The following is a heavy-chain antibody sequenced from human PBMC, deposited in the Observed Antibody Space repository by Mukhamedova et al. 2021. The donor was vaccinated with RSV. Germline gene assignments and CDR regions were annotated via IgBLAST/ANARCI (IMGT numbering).Heavy chain of an antibody. J-gene: IGHJ6*03. CDR3: ARVRLVASGYYYYMDV. Sequence: IRQPPGKGLEWIRHIYYSGSTNYNPSLKSRVTISVDTAKNQFSLKLSSVTAADTAVYYCARVRLVASGYYYYMDVWGKGTTVTVSS. V-gene: IGHV4-59*01. CDR2: IYYSGST. D-gene: IGHD2-15*01.